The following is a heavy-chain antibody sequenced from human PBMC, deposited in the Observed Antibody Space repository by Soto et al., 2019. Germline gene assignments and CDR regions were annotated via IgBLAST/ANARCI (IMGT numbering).Heavy chain of an antibody. CDR2: IYHSGSS. Sequence: SETLSLTCTVSGCSISSHYWSWIRQPPGKGLEWIGYIYHSGSSNYNPSLKSRVTILLDTSKNQLSLKLSSVTAADTAVYYCVTSNWFDPWGQGTLVTVS. CDR3: VTSNWFDP. CDR1: GCSISSHY. V-gene: IGHV4-59*08. J-gene: IGHJ5*02.